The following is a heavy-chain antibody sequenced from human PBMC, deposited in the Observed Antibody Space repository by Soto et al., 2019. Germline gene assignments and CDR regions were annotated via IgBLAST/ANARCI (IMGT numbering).Heavy chain of an antibody. CDR3: ARSPQYYTPGSSPFDY. CDR2: IYDSGTT. CDR1: SYVIESGYY. Sequence: PSETLSLTCVVSSYVIESGYYWGWVRQPPGKGLEWVGSIYDSGTTYYNPSLRSRVTISADTSKYQFSLSLTSVTAADTDVYYCARSPQYYTPGSSPFDYWGPGTMVTVAS. J-gene: IGHJ4*03. V-gene: IGHV4-38-2*01. D-gene: IGHD3-3*01.